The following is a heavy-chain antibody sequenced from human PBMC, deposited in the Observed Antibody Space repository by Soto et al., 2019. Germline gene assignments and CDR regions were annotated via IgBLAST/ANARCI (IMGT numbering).Heavy chain of an antibody. J-gene: IGHJ4*02. CDR3: AKGRKTYYYGTAAYYQTGADY. V-gene: IGHV3-23*01. CDR1: GFTFSSYA. Sequence: GGSLRLSCVVSGFTFSSYAMTWVRQAPGKGLEWVSTISGSGDTTYYGDSVKGRFTISRDNSKNTLYLQVNSLRAEDAAVYYCAKGRKTYYYGTAAYYQTGADYWGQGTLVTVSS. CDR2: ISGSGDTT. D-gene: IGHD3-10*01.